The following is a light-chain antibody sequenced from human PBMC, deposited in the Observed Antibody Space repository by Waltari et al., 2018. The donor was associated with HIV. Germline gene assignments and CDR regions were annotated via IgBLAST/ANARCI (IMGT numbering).Light chain of an antibody. CDR3: QQYKKWPLT. CDR2: GAS. Sequence: EIVMMQSPATLSVSPGERATLSCRPSQNVSSNLAWYQQKVGQAPRLLMFGASTGATGISTRFSGSGSGTEFTLTISSLQSEDFAVYYCQQYKKWPLTFGQGTRLEIK. V-gene: IGKV3D-15*01. CDR1: QNVSSN. J-gene: IGKJ5*01.